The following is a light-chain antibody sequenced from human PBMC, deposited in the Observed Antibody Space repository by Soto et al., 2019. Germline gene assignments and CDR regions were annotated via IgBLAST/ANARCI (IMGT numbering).Light chain of an antibody. CDR2: DVS. CDR3: CSYAGSYSYV. Sequence: QSVLTQPRSVSGSPGQSVTISCTGTSSDVGGYNSVSWYQQYPGKAPKLMIYDVSKRPSGVPDRFSGSKSGNTASLTISGLRAEDESDYYCCSYAGSYSYVFGSGTKLTVL. CDR1: SSDVGGYNS. J-gene: IGLJ1*01. V-gene: IGLV2-11*01.